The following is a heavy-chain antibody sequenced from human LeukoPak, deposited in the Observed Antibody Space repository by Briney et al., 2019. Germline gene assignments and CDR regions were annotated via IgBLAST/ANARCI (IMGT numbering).Heavy chain of an antibody. V-gene: IGHV3-11*05. CDR2: ISSRSRTT. CDR1: GFTFSDSF. D-gene: IGHD2-15*01. J-gene: IGHJ3*02. Sequence: GGSLRLSCEASGFTFSDSFMSWIRQAPGKGLAWIAYISSRSRTTHYADSVKGRFTISRDNSKNTLYLQMNSLRAEDTAVYYCAKDPDIWDSHAFDIWGQGTMVTVSS. CDR3: AKDPDIWDSHAFDI.